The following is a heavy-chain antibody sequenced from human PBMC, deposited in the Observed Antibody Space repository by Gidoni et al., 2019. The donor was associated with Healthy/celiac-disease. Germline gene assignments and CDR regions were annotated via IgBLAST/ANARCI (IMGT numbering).Heavy chain of an antibody. CDR3: ARGYRDGGPGAFDI. D-gene: IGHD3-16*01. CDR1: GGSISSGGYS. V-gene: IGHV4-30-2*01. Sequence: QLQLQESGSGLVKPSQTLSLTCAVSGGSISSGGYSWCWLRQPPGKGLGWIGYICHSGSTYYNPSLKSRVTISVDRSKNQFSLKLSSVTAADTAVYYCARGYRDGGPGAFDIWGQGTMVTVSS. CDR2: ICHSGST. J-gene: IGHJ3*02.